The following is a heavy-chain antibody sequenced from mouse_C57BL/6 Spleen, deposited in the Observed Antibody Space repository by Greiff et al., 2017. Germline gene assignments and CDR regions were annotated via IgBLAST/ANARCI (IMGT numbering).Heavy chain of an antibody. J-gene: IGHJ4*01. CDR3: AITTVVAYYAMDY. CDR1: GYTFTSYW. D-gene: IGHD1-1*01. Sequence: QVQLQQSGAELAKPGASVKLSCKASGYTFTSYWMHWVKQRPGQGLEWIGYINPSSGYTKYNQKFKDKATMTADKSSSTAYMQLSSLTYADSAVYYCAITTVVAYYAMDYWGQGTSVTVSS. V-gene: IGHV1-7*01. CDR2: INPSSGYT.